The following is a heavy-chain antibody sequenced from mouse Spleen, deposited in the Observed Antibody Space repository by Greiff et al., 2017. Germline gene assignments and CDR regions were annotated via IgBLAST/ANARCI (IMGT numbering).Heavy chain of an antibody. J-gene: IGHJ2*01. CDR2: ISSGGGNT. D-gene: IGHD3-1*01. V-gene: IGHV5-9*04. Sequence: EVKLVESGGGLVQPGGSLKLSCAASGFTFSSYTMSWVRQTPAKRLEWVATISSGGGNTYYPDSVKGRFTISRDNARNTLYLQMSSLRSEDTAMYYCARRGYSSGYEGYFDYWGQGTTLTVSS. CDR1: GFTFSSYT. CDR3: ARRGYSSGYEGYFDY.